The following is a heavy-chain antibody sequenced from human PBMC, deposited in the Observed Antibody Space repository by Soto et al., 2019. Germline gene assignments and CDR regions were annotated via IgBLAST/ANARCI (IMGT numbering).Heavy chain of an antibody. V-gene: IGHV1-8*01. J-gene: IGHJ2*01. CDR3: GRGDTYSSGWYFDL. CDR2: MNPNSGNT. CDR1: GYTFTSYD. D-gene: IGHD6-25*01. Sequence: QVQLVQSGAEVKKPGASVKVSCKASGYTFTSYDINWVRQATGQGLEWMGWMNPNSGNTGYAQKFQGRVTMTRNTCLSTAYMELSSLRSEDTAVYYCGRGDTYSSGWYFDLWGRGTLVTVSS.